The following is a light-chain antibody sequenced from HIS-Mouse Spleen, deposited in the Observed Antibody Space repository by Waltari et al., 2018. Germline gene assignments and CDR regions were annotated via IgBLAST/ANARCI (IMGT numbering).Light chain of an antibody. Sequence: SYELTQPPSVSVSPGQTARLTCSGDALPKNYASWYQQKSGQAPVLVIYEDSKRPSGIPERFSGSSSGTMATLTISGAQVEDEADYYCYSTDSSGNHRVFGGGTKLTVL. J-gene: IGLJ2*01. CDR1: ALPKNY. CDR2: EDS. CDR3: YSTDSSGNHRV. V-gene: IGLV3-10*01.